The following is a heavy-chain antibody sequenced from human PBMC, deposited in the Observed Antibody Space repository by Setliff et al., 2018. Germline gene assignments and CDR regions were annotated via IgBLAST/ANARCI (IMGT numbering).Heavy chain of an antibody. Sequence: PSETLSLTCTVSGGSISSSYWSWIRQPPGKGLEWIGYFYHSGSMNYSPSLRTRVSISVDTSKNHFSLRLSSVTAADTAVYYCLRIRLVPHGHSWGQGTLVTVSS. V-gene: IGHV4-4*08. CDR3: LRIRLVPHGHS. CDR2: FYHSGSM. CDR1: GGSISSSY. J-gene: IGHJ4*02. D-gene: IGHD2-15*01.